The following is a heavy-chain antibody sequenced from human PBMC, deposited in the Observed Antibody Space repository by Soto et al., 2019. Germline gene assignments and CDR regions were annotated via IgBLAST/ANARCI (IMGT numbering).Heavy chain of an antibody. J-gene: IGHJ5*02. Sequence: QLQLQESGPGLVKPSETLSLTCTVSGGSISSSSYYWGWIRQPPGKGLEWIGSIYYSGNTYYNPSLKSRVTISVDTSKNQFSLKLSSVTAADTAVYYCARQLQASSWYGGNWFDPWGQGTLVTVSS. D-gene: IGHD6-13*01. CDR3: ARQLQASSWYGGNWFDP. V-gene: IGHV4-39*01. CDR2: IYYSGNT. CDR1: GGSISSSSYY.